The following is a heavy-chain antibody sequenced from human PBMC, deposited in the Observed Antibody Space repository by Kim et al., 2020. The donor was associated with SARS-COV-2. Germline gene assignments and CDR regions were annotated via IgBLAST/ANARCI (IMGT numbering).Heavy chain of an antibody. V-gene: IGHV3-11*01. CDR3: ARADFWSGYYFGY. Sequence: GGSLRLSCAASGFTFSDYYMSWIRQAPGKGLEWVSSFTSSGSTIYYADTVKGRFTISRENAKNSLYLQMNSLRAGDTAGYYCARADFWSGYYFGYWGQGALVTVSS. CDR1: GFTFSDYY. D-gene: IGHD3-3*01. CDR2: FTSSGSTI. J-gene: IGHJ4*02.